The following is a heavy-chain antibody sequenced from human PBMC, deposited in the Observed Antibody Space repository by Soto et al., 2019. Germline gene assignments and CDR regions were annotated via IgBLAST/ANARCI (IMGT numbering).Heavy chain of an antibody. J-gene: IGHJ4*01. D-gene: IGHD5-12*01. CDR2: TSSNGAAT. Sequence: PGGSLRLSCAASGCTFSSYGRSWVRQAPGKGLDWVSSTSSNGAATYYGDSVRGRFTFSRDNSKNMLYLQMNSLTAGDTAVYYCATISVASNTAYWRHGTPVTVSS. CDR1: GCTFSSYG. CDR3: ATISVASNTAY. V-gene: IGHV3-23*01.